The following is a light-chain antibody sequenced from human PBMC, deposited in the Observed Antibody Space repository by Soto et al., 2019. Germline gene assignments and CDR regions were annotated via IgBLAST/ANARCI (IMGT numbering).Light chain of an antibody. CDR3: AAWDDSLTGAV. CDR2: DVS. Sequence: QSALTQPASVSGSPGQSITISCTGTSSDVGGYNYVSWYQQHPGKAPKVMISDVSDRPSGVSTRFSGSKSGNTASLTISGLQSEDEADYYCAAWDDSLTGAVFGGGTKLTVL. CDR1: SSDVGGYNY. V-gene: IGLV2-14*01. J-gene: IGLJ2*01.